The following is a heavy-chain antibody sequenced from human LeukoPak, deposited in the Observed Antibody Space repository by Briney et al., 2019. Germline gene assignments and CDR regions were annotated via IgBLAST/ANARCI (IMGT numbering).Heavy chain of an antibody. Sequence: GGSLRLSCAASGFTFSDYYMSWIRQAPGKGLEWVSYISSSGSTIYYADSVKGRFTISRDNAKNSLYLQMNSLRAEDTAVYYCARDGLQRAYYYDSSDYFDYWGQGTLVTVSS. CDR1: GFTFSDYY. V-gene: IGHV3-11*04. D-gene: IGHD3-22*01. CDR3: ARDGLQRAYYYDSSDYFDY. CDR2: ISSSGSTI. J-gene: IGHJ4*02.